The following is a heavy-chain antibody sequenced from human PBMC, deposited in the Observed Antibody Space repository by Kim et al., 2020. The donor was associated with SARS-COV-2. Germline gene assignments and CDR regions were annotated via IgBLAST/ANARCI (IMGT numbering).Heavy chain of an antibody. V-gene: IGHV3-7*01. CDR3: ASGRSYFDY. CDR2: SEK. J-gene: IGHJ4*02. Sequence: SEKYYVDSVKGRFTISRHNAKNSLYLQMNSLRAEDTAVYYCASGRSYFDYWGQGTLVTVSS.